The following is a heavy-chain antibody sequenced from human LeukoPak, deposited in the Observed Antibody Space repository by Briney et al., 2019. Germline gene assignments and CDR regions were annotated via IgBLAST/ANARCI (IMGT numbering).Heavy chain of an antibody. V-gene: IGHV1-24*01. CDR3: ATEMAVAGTGVFDY. D-gene: IGHD6-19*01. J-gene: IGHJ4*02. Sequence: VASVKVSCKASGGTFSSYAISWVRQAPGKGLEWMGGFDPEDGETIYAQKFQGRVTMTEDTSTDTAYMELSSLRSEDTAVYYCATEMAVAGTGVFDYWGQGTLVTVSS. CDR2: FDPEDGET. CDR1: GGTFSSYA.